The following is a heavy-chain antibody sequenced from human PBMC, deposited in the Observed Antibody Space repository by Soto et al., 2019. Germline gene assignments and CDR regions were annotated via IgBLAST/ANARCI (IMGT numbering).Heavy chain of an antibody. V-gene: IGHV4-59*01. CDR3: AREVGGRGSYYYYGVDV. CDR2: IYYSGST. Sequence: SETLSLTCIVSGGSISNYYWSWIRQPPGKGLKWIGYIYYSGSTNYNPSLKSRVTISLDTPRNQFSLNLTSVTAADTAVYFCAREVGGRGSYYYYGVDVWGQGTTVTVSS. CDR1: GGSISNYY. J-gene: IGHJ6*02. D-gene: IGHD3-10*01.